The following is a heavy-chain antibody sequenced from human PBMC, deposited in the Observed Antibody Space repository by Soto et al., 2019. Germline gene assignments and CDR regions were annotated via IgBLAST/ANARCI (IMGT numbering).Heavy chain of an antibody. CDR3: ARGGRYFDWFPVYVMDV. V-gene: IGHV3-11*01. CDR1: GFTFSDYY. J-gene: IGHJ6*02. CDR2: ISSSGSTI. D-gene: IGHD3-9*01. Sequence: QVQLVESGGGLVKPGGSLRLSCAASGFTFSDYYMSWIRQAPGKGLEWVSYISSSGSTIYYADSGKGRFTISRDNAKNSLYLQMNSLRAEDTAGYYWARGGRYFDWFPVYVMDVWGQGTTVTVSS.